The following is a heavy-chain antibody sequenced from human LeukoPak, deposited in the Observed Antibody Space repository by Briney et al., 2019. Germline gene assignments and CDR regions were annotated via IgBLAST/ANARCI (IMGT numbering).Heavy chain of an antibody. Sequence: GASLRLSCAASGFAFSSHAMSWVRQAPGKGLEWVSGIGVGGGDTYYADSVKGRFTISRDNSKNTLYLQMNSLRAEDTAVYYCAARITMVRGVRGFDYWGQGTLVTVSS. J-gene: IGHJ4*02. D-gene: IGHD3-10*01. CDR1: GFAFSSHA. CDR2: IGVGGGDT. CDR3: AARITMVRGVRGFDY. V-gene: IGHV3-23*01.